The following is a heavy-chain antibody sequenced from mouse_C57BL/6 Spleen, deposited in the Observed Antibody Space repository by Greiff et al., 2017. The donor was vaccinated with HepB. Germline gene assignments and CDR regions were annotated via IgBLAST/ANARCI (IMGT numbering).Heavy chain of an antibody. CDR1: GYAFSSSW. Sequence: QVQLKESGPELVKPGASVKISCKASGYAFSSSWMNWVKQRPGKGLEWIGRIYPGDGDTNYNGKFKGKATLTADKSSSTAYMQLSSLTSEDSAVYFCASQRGYYGSSYYWYFDVWGTGTTVTVSS. J-gene: IGHJ1*03. D-gene: IGHD1-1*01. V-gene: IGHV1-82*01. CDR3: ASQRGYYGSSYYWYFDV. CDR2: IYPGDGDT.